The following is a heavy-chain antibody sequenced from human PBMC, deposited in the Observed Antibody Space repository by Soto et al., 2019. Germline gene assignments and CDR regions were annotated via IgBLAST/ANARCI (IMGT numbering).Heavy chain of an antibody. Sequence: PSETLSLTCAVSGGSFSGHSCSWIRHSPGKGLELVGVMNHKERGNYSHSLNSRGTISLDTATTQFPLTLSAMTAADTAMYYCSTRAYYTNRHQRFDPWGQGTLVTVSS. V-gene: IGHV4-34*01. CDR1: GGSFSGHS. D-gene: IGHD2-8*01. CDR2: MNHKERG. CDR3: STRAYYTNRHQRFDP. J-gene: IGHJ5*01.